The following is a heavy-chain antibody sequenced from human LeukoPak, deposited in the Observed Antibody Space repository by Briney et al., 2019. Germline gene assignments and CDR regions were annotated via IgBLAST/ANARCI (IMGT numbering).Heavy chain of an antibody. CDR2: IWYDGSNK. J-gene: IGHJ4*02. Sequence: GGSLRLSCAASGFTFSSYGMHWVRQAPGKGLEWVAVIWYDGSNKYYADSVKGRFTISRDNSKNTPYLQMNSLRAEDTAVYYCARVGPGYDILTGWGQGTLVTVSS. CDR1: GFTFSSYG. D-gene: IGHD3-9*01. CDR3: ARVGPGYDILTG. V-gene: IGHV3-33*01.